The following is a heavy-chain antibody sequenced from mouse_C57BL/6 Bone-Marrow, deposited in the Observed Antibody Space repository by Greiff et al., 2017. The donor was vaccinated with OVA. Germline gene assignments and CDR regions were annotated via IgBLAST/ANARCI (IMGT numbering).Heavy chain of an antibody. CDR1: GYTFTSYW. CDR2: IYPGSGST. V-gene: IGHV1-55*01. CDR3: ARWGAGYYFAWFAY. J-gene: IGHJ3*01. D-gene: IGHD2-3*01. Sequence: QVQLQQPGAELVRPGASVKMSCKASGYTFTSYWITWVKQRPGQGLEWIGDIYPGSGSTNYNEKFKSKATLTVDTSSSTAYMQLSSLTSEDSAVYYCARWGAGYYFAWFAYWGQGTLVTVSA.